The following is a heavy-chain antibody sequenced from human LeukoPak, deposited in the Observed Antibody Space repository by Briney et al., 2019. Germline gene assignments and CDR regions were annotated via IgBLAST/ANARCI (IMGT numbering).Heavy chain of an antibody. V-gene: IGHV1-69*06. Sequence: SVKVSCKASGYTFTDYYMHWVRQAPGQGLEWMGGIIPIFGTANYAQKFQGRVTITADKSTTTAYMELSSLRSEDTAVYYCARSSIIAAAGPYYFDYWGQGTLVTVSS. CDR3: ARSSIIAAAGPYYFDY. D-gene: IGHD6-13*01. CDR1: GYTFTDYY. J-gene: IGHJ4*02. CDR2: IIPIFGTA.